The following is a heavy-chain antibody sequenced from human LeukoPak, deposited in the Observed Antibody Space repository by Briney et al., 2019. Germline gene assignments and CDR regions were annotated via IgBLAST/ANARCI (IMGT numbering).Heavy chain of an antibody. CDR2: IYPGDSDT. J-gene: IGHJ4*02. CDR3: ARQCWNAYCGGDWGY. D-gene: IGHD2-21*02. Sequence: LGESLKISCKGSGYSFTSYRIGWVRQMPGKGLEWMGIIYPGDSDTRYSPSFQGQVTISADKSISTAYLQWSSLKASDTAMYYCARQCWNAYCGGDWGYWGQGTLVTVSS. CDR1: GYSFTSYR. V-gene: IGHV5-51*01.